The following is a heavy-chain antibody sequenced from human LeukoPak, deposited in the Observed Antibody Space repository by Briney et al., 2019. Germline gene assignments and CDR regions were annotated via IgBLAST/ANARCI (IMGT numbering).Heavy chain of an antibody. CDR3: ARHRRGNSILNWFDP. CDR1: GGSISSSSYD. J-gene: IGHJ5*02. Sequence: SGTLSLTCTVSGGSISSSSYDWGWIRQPQGKGLEWIGSIYYSGSTYYNPSLKSRITISVDTSKNQCSLKLSSVTAADTAVYYCARHRRGNSILNWFDPWGQGTLVTVSS. CDR2: IYYSGST. V-gene: IGHV4-39*01. D-gene: IGHD3-10*01.